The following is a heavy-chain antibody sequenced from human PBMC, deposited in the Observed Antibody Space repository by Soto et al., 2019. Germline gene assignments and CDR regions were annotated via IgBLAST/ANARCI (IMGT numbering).Heavy chain of an antibody. V-gene: IGHV3-48*02. CDR1: GFTFSSYS. J-gene: IGHJ4*02. CDR2: ISSSSSTI. Sequence: GGSLRLSCAASGFTFSSYSMNWVRQAPGKGLEWVSYISSSSSTIYYADSVKGRFTITRDNAKTSLYLQMNSMRDEAAAVYYYARVRGIAVAGYYFDNWGQGTLVTVSS. D-gene: IGHD6-19*01. CDR3: ARVRGIAVAGYYFDN.